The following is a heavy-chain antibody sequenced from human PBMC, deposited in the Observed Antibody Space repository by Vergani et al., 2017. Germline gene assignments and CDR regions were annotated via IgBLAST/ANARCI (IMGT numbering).Heavy chain of an antibody. D-gene: IGHD3-22*01. CDR2: IDPSDSYT. CDR3: ARQGPIRGVDSSGYFINWFDP. Sequence: EVQLVQSGAEVKKPGESLRISCKGSGSSFTSYWISWVRQMPGKGLEWMGRIDPSDSYTNYSPSFQGHVTIPADKSISTAYLQWSSLKASDTAMYYCARQGPIRGVDSSGYFINWFDPWGQGTLVTVSS. J-gene: IGHJ5*02. V-gene: IGHV5-10-1*03. CDR1: GSSFTSYW.